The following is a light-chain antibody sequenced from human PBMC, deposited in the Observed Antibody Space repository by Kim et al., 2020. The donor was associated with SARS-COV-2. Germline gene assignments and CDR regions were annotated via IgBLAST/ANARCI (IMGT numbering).Light chain of an antibody. Sequence: PGQSITISCSGTSTDFTTYNYVSWYQQHPGKAPTLIIYEITKRPSGVPDRFSGSKSGDTASLTVSGLQAEDEADYYCTSHANDNYVFGTGTKVTV. CDR1: STDFTTYNY. CDR3: TSHANDNYV. J-gene: IGLJ1*01. V-gene: IGLV2-8*01. CDR2: EIT.